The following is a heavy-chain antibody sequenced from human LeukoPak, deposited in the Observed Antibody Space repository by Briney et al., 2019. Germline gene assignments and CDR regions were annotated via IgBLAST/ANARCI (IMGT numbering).Heavy chain of an antibody. V-gene: IGHV3-23*01. D-gene: IGHD5-18*01. CDR2: ISGSGGST. Sequence: GGSLRLSCAASGFTFSSYAMSWVRQAPGKGLEWVSAISGSGGSTYYADSVKGRFTISRDNSKNTLYLQMNSLRAEDTAVYYCAKARKRGYSYGIDAFDIWGQGAMVTVSS. J-gene: IGHJ3*02. CDR1: GFTFSSYA. CDR3: AKARKRGYSYGIDAFDI.